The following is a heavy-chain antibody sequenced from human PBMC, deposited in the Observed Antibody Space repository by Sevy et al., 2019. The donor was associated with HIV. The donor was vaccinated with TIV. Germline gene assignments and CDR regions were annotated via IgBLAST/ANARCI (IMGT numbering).Heavy chain of an antibody. CDR3: ARNRRGITIFGVVIYYYYMDV. J-gene: IGHJ6*03. D-gene: IGHD3-3*01. CDR2: IYYSGST. CDR1: GGSISSYY. Sequence: SETLSLTCTVSGGSISSYYWSWIRQPPGKGLEWIGYIYYSGSTNYNPSLKSRVTISVDTSKNQFSLKLSSVTAADTAVYYCARNRRGITIFGVVIYYYYMDVWGKGTTVTVSS. V-gene: IGHV4-59*08.